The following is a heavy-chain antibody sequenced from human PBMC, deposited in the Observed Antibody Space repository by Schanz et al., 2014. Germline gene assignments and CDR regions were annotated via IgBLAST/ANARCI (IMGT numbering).Heavy chain of an antibody. CDR1: GFTLSNSD. CDR3: ARDSGYCSGGSCLALDY. D-gene: IGHD2-15*01. Sequence: EVQLVESGGGLVQPGGSLRLSCAASGFTLSNSDMHWVRQGTGKGLEWVSTIGYLGDTYYPDSVKGRFTISRDNSKNTLYLHMNALRAEDTAVYYCARDSGYCSGGSCLALDYWGQGTLVTVSS. J-gene: IGHJ4*02. V-gene: IGHV3-13*01. CDR2: IGYLGDT.